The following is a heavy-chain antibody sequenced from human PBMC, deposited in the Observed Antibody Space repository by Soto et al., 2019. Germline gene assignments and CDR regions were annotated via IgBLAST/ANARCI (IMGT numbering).Heavy chain of an antibody. CDR1: GFTFSSYA. V-gene: IGHV3-23*01. CDR3: AKGGGPYSSGWYFDY. CDR2: ISGSGGST. D-gene: IGHD6-19*01. J-gene: IGHJ4*02. Sequence: EVQLLESGGGLVQPGGSLRLSCAASGFTFSSYAMSWVRQAPGKGLEWVSAISGSGGSTYYADSVKGRFTISRDNSKNTRYLQMNNLRAEDTAVYYCAKGGGPYSSGWYFDYWGQGTLVTVPS.